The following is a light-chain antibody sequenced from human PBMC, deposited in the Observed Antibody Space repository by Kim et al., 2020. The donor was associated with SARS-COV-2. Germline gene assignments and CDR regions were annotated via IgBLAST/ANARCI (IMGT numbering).Light chain of an antibody. V-gene: IGKV2-28*01. J-gene: IGKJ2*01. CDR1: QSLVHSNGYKY. CDR2: LGS. Sequence: DIVLTQSPLSLSVTPGEPASISCRSSQSLVHSNGYKYLDWYLQKPGQSPQLLISLGSNRASGVPDRFSGSGSGTDFTLKISRVEAEDVGVYYCFQALQNPYTFGQGTKLEI. CDR3: FQALQNPYT.